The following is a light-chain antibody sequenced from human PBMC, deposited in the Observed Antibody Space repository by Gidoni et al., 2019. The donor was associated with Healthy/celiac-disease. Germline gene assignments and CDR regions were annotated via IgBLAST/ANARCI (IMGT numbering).Light chain of an antibody. CDR3: AAWDDSLNGVV. J-gene: IGLJ2*01. Sequence: GQRVTIPCSGSSSNIGSNTVNWYQQLPGTAPKLLIYSNNQRPSGFPDRFSGSKSGTSASLAISGLQSEDEADYYCAAWDDSLNGVVFGGGTKLTVL. CDR2: SNN. V-gene: IGLV1-44*01. CDR1: SSNIGSNT.